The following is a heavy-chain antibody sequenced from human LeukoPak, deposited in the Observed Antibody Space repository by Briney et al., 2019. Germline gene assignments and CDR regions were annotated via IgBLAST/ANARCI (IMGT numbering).Heavy chain of an antibody. V-gene: IGHV3-21*01. D-gene: IGHD3-22*01. CDR3: ARDGGYYDSSGYYPHTPFDY. CDR1: GFTFSNYT. Sequence: GGALRLSCVASGFTFSNYTMSWVRQAPGKGLEWVSSISSSSSYIYYADSVKGRFTISRDNAKNSLYLQMNSLRAEDTAVYYCARDGGYYDSSGYYPHTPFDYWGQGTLVTVSS. J-gene: IGHJ4*02. CDR2: ISSSSSYI.